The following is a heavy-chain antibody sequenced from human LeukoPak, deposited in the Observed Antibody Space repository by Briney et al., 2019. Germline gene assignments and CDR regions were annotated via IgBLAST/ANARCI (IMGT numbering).Heavy chain of an antibody. D-gene: IGHD3-10*01. CDR2: IYTSGST. V-gene: IGHV4-4*07. Sequence: SETLSLTCTVSGGSISSYYWSWIRQPAGKGLEWIGRIYTSGSTNYNPSLKSRVTISVDTSKNQFSLSLNSVTAADTAVYYCARTITIRGLIFDYWGQGTLVTVSS. CDR3: ARTITIRGLIFDY. J-gene: IGHJ4*02. CDR1: GGSISSYY.